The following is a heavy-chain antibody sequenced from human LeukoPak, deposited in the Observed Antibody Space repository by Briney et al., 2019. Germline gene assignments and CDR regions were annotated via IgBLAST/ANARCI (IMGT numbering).Heavy chain of an antibody. CDR3: ARGGGWFDP. J-gene: IGHJ5*02. Sequence: SQTLSLTCAVSGGSISSGGYSWGWIRQPPGKGLEWIGYIYHSGSTYYNPSLKSRVTISVDRSKNQFSLKLSSVTAADTAVYYCARGGGWFDPWGQGTLITVSS. CDR1: GGSISSGGYS. D-gene: IGHD3-16*01. CDR2: IYHSGST. V-gene: IGHV4-30-2*01.